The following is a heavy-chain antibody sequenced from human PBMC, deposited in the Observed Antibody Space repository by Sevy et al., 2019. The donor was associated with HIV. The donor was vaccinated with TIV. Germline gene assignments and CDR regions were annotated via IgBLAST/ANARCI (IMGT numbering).Heavy chain of an antibody. V-gene: IGHV3-30*04. D-gene: IGHD2-21*01. CDR2: ILHDGSNE. CDR3: ARDRLLSLLDF. J-gene: IGHJ4*02. CDR1: RFNFSNYA. Sequence: RGSVRLSCAASRFNFSNYAMHWVRQAPGKGLEWVALILHDGSNEHYADSVKGRFTISRDNSQNTVYLQMNSLRPEDTAVYYCARDRLLSLLDFWGQGTLVTVSS.